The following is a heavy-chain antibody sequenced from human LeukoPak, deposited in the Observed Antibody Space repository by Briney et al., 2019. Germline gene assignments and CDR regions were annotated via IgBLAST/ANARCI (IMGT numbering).Heavy chain of an antibody. Sequence: SETLSLTCTVSGGSISSYYWSWIRQPPGKGLEWIGYIYYSGSTNYNLSLKSRVTISVDTSKNQFSLKLSSVTAADTAVYYCARLLYNWNYCLDPWGQGTLVTVSS. V-gene: IGHV4-59*08. J-gene: IGHJ5*02. CDR2: IYYSGST. CDR3: ARLLYNWNYCLDP. D-gene: IGHD1-20*01. CDR1: GGSISSYY.